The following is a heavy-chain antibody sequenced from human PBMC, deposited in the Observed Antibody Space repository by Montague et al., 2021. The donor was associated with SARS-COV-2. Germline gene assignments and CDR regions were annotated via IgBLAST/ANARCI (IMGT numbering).Heavy chain of an antibody. D-gene: IGHD6-13*01. J-gene: IGHJ4*02. CDR3: ARVSLAAAATRSGY. CDR2: IYYSGST. CDR1: GGSISSAGYY. Sequence: SETLSLTCTVSGGSISSAGYYWSWIRQPPGKGLEWIGYIYYSGSTNYNPSLKSRVTISLDTSKNQFSLKLTSVTAADTAVYYCARVSLAAAATRSGYWGQGTLVTVSS. V-gene: IGHV4-61*08.